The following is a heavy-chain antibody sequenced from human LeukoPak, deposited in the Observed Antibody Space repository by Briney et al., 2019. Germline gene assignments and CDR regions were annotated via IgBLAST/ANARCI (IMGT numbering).Heavy chain of an antibody. J-gene: IGHJ4*02. Sequence: PGGPLRLSCAASGFTFSSYEMNWVRQAPGKGLEWVAVIWNDGSNKYYADSVKGRFTISRDNSKKTLYLRMNSLRAEDTAVYYCARERYSNYVFDYWGQGTLVTVSS. V-gene: IGHV3-33*08. CDR2: IWNDGSNK. CDR1: GFTFSSYE. CDR3: ARERYSNYVFDY. D-gene: IGHD4-11*01.